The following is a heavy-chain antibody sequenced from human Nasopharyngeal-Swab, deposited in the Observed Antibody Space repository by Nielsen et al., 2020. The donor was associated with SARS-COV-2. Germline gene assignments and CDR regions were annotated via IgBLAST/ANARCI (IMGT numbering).Heavy chain of an antibody. J-gene: IGHJ6*02. CDR1: GFTFSSYA. V-gene: IGHV3-30-3*01. D-gene: IGHD1-7*01. CDR3: AREWGPNWNYGFYYYYYGMDV. Sequence: GGSLRLSCAASGFTFSSYAMHWVRQAPGKGLEWVAVISYDGSNKYYADSVKGRFTISRDNSKNTLYLQMNSLRAEDTAVYYCAREWGPNWNYGFYYYYYGMDVWGQGTTVTVSS. CDR2: ISYDGSNK.